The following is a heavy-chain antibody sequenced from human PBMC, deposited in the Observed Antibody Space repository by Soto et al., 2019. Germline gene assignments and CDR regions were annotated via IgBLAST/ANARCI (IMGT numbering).Heavy chain of an antibody. Sequence: LTLSFTASVFPISDHYKSWIRHHPGKGLERVSYISSSGSPLYYGDSVKGRFTVSRDNAKNSLYLQMSSRRAEDTALYYCARDPDTTSKIDHWGQGTQVTVSS. CDR3: ARDPDTTSKIDH. D-gene: IGHD1-1*01. J-gene: IGHJ4*02. V-gene: IGHV3-11*01. CDR2: ISSSGSPL. CDR1: VFPISDHY.